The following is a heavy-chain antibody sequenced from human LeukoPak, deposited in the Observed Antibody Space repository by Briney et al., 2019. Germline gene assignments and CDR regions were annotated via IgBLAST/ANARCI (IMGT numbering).Heavy chain of an antibody. CDR3: ARDYGSGSFDY. Sequence: SETLSLTCTVSGGSISSYYWSRIRQPPGKGLEWIGYIYYSGSTNYNPSLKSRVTISVDTSKNRFSLKLSSVTAADTAVYYCARDYGSGSFDYWGQGTLVTVSS. CDR1: GGSISSYY. V-gene: IGHV4-59*01. CDR2: IYYSGST. J-gene: IGHJ4*02. D-gene: IGHD3-10*01.